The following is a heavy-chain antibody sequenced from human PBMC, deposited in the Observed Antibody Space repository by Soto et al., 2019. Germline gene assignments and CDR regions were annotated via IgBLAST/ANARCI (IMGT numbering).Heavy chain of an antibody. Sequence: QVQLVQSGAEVKKPGASVKVSCKASGYTFTSYAMHWLRQAPGQRLEWMGWINDGNGNTKYSQKFQGRVTITRDTSASTAYMELSSLRSEDTAVYYCARPTEYSYGLGNAFDIWGQGTMVTVSS. CDR3: ARPTEYSYGLGNAFDI. V-gene: IGHV1-3*01. CDR1: GYTFTSYA. CDR2: INDGNGNT. J-gene: IGHJ3*02. D-gene: IGHD5-18*01.